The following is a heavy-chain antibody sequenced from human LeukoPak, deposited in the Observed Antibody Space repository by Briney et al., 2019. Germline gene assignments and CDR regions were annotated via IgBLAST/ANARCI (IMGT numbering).Heavy chain of an antibody. CDR3: AKDTYSSSWTFDY. Sequence: GGSLRLSCAASGFTFSSYGMHWVRQAPGKGLEWVAFIRYDGSNKYYAGSVKGRFTIFRDNSKNTLYLQMNSLRAEDTAVYYCAKDTYSSSWTFDYWGQGTLVTVSS. J-gene: IGHJ4*02. V-gene: IGHV3-30*02. CDR1: GFTFSSYG. D-gene: IGHD6-13*01. CDR2: IRYDGSNK.